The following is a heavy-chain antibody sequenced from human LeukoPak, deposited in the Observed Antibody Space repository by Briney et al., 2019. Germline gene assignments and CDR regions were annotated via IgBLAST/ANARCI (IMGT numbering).Heavy chain of an antibody. D-gene: IGHD2-2*01. Sequence: GGSLRLSCAASGFTFSSYGMHWVRQAPGKGLEWVAVIWYDGSNKYYADSVKGRFTISRDNSKNTLYLQMNGLRAEDTAVYYCARGATRRYCSSTSCYPVPYYYYGMDVWGQGTTVTVSS. V-gene: IGHV3-33*01. J-gene: IGHJ6*02. CDR3: ARGATRRYCSSTSCYPVPYYYYGMDV. CDR2: IWYDGSNK. CDR1: GFTFSSYG.